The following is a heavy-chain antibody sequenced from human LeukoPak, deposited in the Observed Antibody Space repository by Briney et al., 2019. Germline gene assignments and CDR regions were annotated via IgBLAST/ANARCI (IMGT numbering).Heavy chain of an antibody. CDR1: GGSISSYY. CDR2: IYYSGST. D-gene: IGHD3-22*01. CDR3: ARTDSSGYFFFDY. Sequence: PSETLSLTCTVSGGSISSYYWSWIRQPPRKGLELIGYIYYSGSTNYNPSLKSRVTISVDTSKNQFSLKLSSVTAADTAVFYCARTDSSGYFFFDYWGQGTLVTVSS. J-gene: IGHJ4*02. V-gene: IGHV4-59*01.